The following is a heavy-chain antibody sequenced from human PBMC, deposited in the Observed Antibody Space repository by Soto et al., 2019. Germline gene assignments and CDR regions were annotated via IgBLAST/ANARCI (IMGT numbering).Heavy chain of an antibody. Sequence: PGGSLRLSCAASGFTFSSYAMSWVRQAPGKGLEWVSAISGSGGSTYYADSVKGRFTISRDNSKNTLYLQMNSLRAEDTAVYYCAKDGITIVVVPAAAYYYGMDVWGQGTTVTVSS. CDR3: AKDGITIVVVPAAAYYYGMDV. CDR2: ISGSGGST. CDR1: GFTFSSYA. J-gene: IGHJ6*02. V-gene: IGHV3-23*01. D-gene: IGHD2-2*01.